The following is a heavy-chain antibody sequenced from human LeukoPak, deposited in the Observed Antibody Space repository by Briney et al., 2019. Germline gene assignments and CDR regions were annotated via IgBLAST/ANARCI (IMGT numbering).Heavy chain of an antibody. Sequence: ASEKVSCKASGYTFTSYGISWVRQAPGQGLEWMGWISAYNGNTNYARKLQGRVTMTTDTSTSTAYMELSSLRSDDTAVYYCARAPMQKWLLLREYFQHWGQGTLVTVSS. V-gene: IGHV1-18*01. CDR3: ARAPMQKWLLLREYFQH. D-gene: IGHD3-22*01. CDR2: ISAYNGNT. J-gene: IGHJ1*01. CDR1: GYTFTSYG.